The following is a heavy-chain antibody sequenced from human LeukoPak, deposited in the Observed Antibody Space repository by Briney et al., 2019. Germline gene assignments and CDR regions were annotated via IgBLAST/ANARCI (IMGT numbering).Heavy chain of an antibody. Sequence: PSETLSLTCAVYGGSFSGYYWSWIRQSPGKGLEWIGEINHSGSTNYNPSLKSRVTISVDTSKNQFSLKLSSVTAADTAVYYCARGLDYYGSGSQGYYFDYWGQGTLVTVSS. J-gene: IGHJ4*02. CDR1: GGSFSGYY. V-gene: IGHV4-34*01. D-gene: IGHD3-10*01. CDR3: ARGLDYYGSGSQGYYFDY. CDR2: INHSGST.